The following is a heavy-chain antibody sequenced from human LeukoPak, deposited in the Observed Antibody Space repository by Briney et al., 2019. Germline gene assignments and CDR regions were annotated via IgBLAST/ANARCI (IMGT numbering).Heavy chain of an antibody. CDR3: ARDVRAAAGTGSDIY. V-gene: IGHV3-53*01. J-gene: IGHJ4*02. Sequence: GGSLRLSCAASGFTVSSNYMSWVRQAPGKGREWVSVIYSGGSTYYADSVKGRFTISRDNSKNTLYLQMNSLRAEDTAVYYCARDVRAAAGTGSDIYWGQGTLVTVSS. CDR2: IYSGGST. CDR1: GFTVSSNY. D-gene: IGHD6-13*01.